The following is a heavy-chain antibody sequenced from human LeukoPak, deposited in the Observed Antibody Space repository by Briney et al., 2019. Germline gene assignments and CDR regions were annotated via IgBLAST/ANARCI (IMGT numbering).Heavy chain of an antibody. V-gene: IGHV4-59*01. D-gene: IGHD2-8*02. Sequence: SETLSLTCTVSGDSISSYYWSWIRQPPGKGLEWIGYIYNSETTNYYPSLVSVITTTEDTTKNQFSQMLTSVPAADTAVHYCARVVYSLYWPEGMAVGGRGTSVTV. CDR3: ARVVYSLYWPEGMAV. CDR1: GDSISSYY. J-gene: IGHJ6*02. CDR2: IYNSETT.